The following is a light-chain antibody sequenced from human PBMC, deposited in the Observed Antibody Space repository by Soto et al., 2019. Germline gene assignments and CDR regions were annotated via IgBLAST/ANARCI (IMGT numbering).Light chain of an antibody. CDR3: HQYEKWPPIT. CDR1: QSVSSN. Sequence: EIVMTQSPATLSVSPGERATLSCRASQSVSSNLAWYQQKPGQAPRLLIYGASTRATGIPARFSGSGSGTEFTLTISSLQSEDFAVYYCHQYEKWPPITFGQGTRLEIK. J-gene: IGKJ5*01. V-gene: IGKV3-15*01. CDR2: GAS.